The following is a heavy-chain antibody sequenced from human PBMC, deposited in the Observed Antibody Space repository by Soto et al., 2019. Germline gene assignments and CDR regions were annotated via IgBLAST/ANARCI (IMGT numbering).Heavy chain of an antibody. V-gene: IGHV4-31*03. D-gene: IGHD3-9*01. CDR1: GGSISSGGYY. CDR3: APDRSYFRSSVFLTGYSPLRLNYYFYGMDV. J-gene: IGHJ6*02. Sequence: SETLSLTCTVSGGSISSGGYYWSWIRQHPGKGLEWIGYIYYSGSTYYNPSLKSRVTISVDTSKNQFSLKLSSVTAADTAVYYLAPDRSYFRSSVFLTGYSPLRLNYYFYGMDVWPQGTTDTVSS. CDR2: IYYSGST.